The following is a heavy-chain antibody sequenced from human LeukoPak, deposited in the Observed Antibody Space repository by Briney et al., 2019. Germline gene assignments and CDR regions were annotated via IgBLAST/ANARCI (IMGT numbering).Heavy chain of an antibody. D-gene: IGHD2-15*01. CDR2: VDHTGGT. J-gene: IGHJ4*02. CDR1: GGSFSDFY. V-gene: IGHV4-34*01. CDR3: ARGKYYCSGDSCSPPFDY. Sequence: SETLSLTCAVFGGSFSDFYWSWIRQTPGKGLEWIGEVDHTGGTKYNSSLKSRVTISVDTYKNQFSLKLSSVTAADTAVYYCARGKYYCSGDSCSPPFDYWGRGALVTVSS.